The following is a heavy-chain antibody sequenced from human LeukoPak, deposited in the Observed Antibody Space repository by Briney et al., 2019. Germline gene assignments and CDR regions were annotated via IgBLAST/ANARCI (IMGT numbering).Heavy chain of an antibody. CDR3: ARSQSAGGIQLNY. V-gene: IGHV1-18*01. J-gene: IGHJ4*02. CDR1: GYTFTSYG. D-gene: IGHD1-1*01. CDR2: ISAYNGNT. Sequence: GASVKVSCKASGYTFTSYGISWVRQAPGQGLEWMGWISAYNGNTNYAQKLQGRVTMTTDTSTSTVYMELSSLRSEDTAVYYCARSQSAGGIQLNYWGQGTLVTVSS.